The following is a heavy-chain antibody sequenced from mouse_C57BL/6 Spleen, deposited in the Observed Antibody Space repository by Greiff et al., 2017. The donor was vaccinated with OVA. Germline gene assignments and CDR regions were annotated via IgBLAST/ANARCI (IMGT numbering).Heavy chain of an antibody. CDR2: IDPSDSYT. J-gene: IGHJ3*01. CDR1: GYTFTSYW. V-gene: IGHV1-69*01. D-gene: IGHD2-4*01. CDR3: ARAFRVDDYDGFAY. Sequence: QVQLQQPGAELVMPGASVKLSCKASGYTFTSYWMHWVKQRPGQGLEWIGEIDPSDSYTNYNQKFKGKSTLTVDKSSSTVYMQLSSLTSEDSAVYYCARAFRVDDYDGFAYWGQGTLVTVSA.